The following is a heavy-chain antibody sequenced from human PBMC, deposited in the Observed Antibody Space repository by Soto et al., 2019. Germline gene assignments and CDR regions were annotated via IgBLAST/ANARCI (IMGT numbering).Heavy chain of an antibody. V-gene: IGHV3-21*01. CDR3: ARDEQLVLYYYGMDV. CDR1: GFTFSSYS. Sequence: EVQLVESVGGLVKPGGSLRLCCAASGFTFSSYSMNWVRQAPGKGLAWVSSISSSSSYIYYADSVKGRFTISRDNAKNSPYLQMNSLRAEDTAVYYCARDEQLVLYYYGMDVWGQGTTVTVSS. CDR2: ISSSSSYI. D-gene: IGHD6-13*01. J-gene: IGHJ6*02.